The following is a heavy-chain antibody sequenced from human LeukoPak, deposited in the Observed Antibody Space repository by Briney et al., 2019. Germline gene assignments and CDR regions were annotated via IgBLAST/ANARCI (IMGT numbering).Heavy chain of an antibody. CDR2: IYYSGST. Sequence: SETLSLTCTVSGGSISSYYWSWIRQPPGKGLEWIGYIYYSGSTNYNPSLKSRVTISVDTSKNQFSLKLSSVTAADTAVYYCARREGDYGYRYFDLWGRGTLVTVSS. CDR1: GGSISSYY. V-gene: IGHV4-59*08. J-gene: IGHJ2*01. D-gene: IGHD4-17*01. CDR3: ARREGDYGYRYFDL.